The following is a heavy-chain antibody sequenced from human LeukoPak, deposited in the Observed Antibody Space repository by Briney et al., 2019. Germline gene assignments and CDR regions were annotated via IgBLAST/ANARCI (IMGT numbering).Heavy chain of an antibody. CDR3: AKCRVVRGGHNWFDP. Sequence: GGSLRLSCAASGFTFSSYAMSWVRQAPGKGPGKGLEWVSAISGGGDSTYYVDSVKGRFTISRDNSKNTLYLQMNSLRAEDTAVYYCAKCRVVRGGHNWFDPWGQGTLVTVSS. J-gene: IGHJ5*02. CDR1: GFTFSSYA. D-gene: IGHD3-10*01. V-gene: IGHV3-23*01. CDR2: ISGGGDST.